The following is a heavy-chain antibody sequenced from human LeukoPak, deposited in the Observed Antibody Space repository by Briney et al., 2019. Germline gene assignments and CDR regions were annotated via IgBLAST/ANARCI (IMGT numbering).Heavy chain of an antibody. V-gene: IGHV4-59*01. CDR3: ARARGWHPSFDY. CDR1: SGSISGYY. D-gene: IGHD6-19*01. Sequence: SETLSLTCTVSSGSISGYYWSWIRQPPGKGLEWIGYIYYSGSTNYNPSLKSRVTISVDTSKNQFSLKLSSVTAADTAVYYCARARGWHPSFDYWGQGTLVTVSS. CDR2: IYYSGST. J-gene: IGHJ4*02.